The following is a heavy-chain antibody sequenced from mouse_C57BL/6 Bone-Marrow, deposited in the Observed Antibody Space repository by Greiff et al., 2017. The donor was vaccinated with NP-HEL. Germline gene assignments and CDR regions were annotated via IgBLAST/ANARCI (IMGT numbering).Heavy chain of an antibody. V-gene: IGHV5-12*01. CDR2: ISNGGGST. D-gene: IGHD1-1*01. J-gene: IGHJ2*01. CDR1: GFTFSDYY. CDR3: ARDGYYGY. Sequence: EVQGVESGGGLVQPGGSLKLSCAASGFTFSDYYMYWVRQTPEKRLEWVAYISNGGGSTYYPDTVKGRFTISRDNAKNTLYLQMSRLKSEDTAMYYCARDGYYGYWGQGTTLTVSS.